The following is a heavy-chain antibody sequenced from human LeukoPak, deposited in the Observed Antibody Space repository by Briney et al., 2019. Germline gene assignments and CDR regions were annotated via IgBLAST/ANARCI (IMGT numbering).Heavy chain of an antibody. D-gene: IGHD3-22*01. V-gene: IGHV3-15*01. CDR3: TTTYYYDSSGYDDFDY. J-gene: IGHJ4*02. CDR1: GFTFSNAW. CDR2: IKSKTDGGTT. Sequence: PGGSLRLSCAASGFTFSNAWMSWVRQAPGKGLEWVGRIKSKTDGGTTDYAAPVKGRFTISRDDSKNTLYLQMNSLKTEDTAVYYCTTTYYYDSSGYDDFDYWGQGTLVTVSS.